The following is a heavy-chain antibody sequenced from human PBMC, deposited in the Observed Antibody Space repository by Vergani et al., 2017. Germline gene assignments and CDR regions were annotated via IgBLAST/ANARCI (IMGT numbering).Heavy chain of an antibody. D-gene: IGHD6-13*01. CDR3: AREGEQQLVSYYYYGMDV. Sequence: QMQLVQSGPEVKKPGTSVKVSCKASGFTFTSSAVQWVRQARGQRLEWIGWIVVGSGNTNYAQKFQERVTITRDMSTSTAYMELSSLRSEDTAVYYCAREGEQQLVSYYYYGMDVWGQGTTVTVSS. V-gene: IGHV1-58*01. J-gene: IGHJ6*02. CDR1: GFTFTSSA. CDR2: IVVGSGNT.